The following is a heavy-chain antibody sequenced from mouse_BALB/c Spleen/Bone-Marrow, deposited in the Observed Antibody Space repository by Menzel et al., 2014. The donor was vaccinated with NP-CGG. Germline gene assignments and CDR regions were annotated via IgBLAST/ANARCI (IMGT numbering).Heavy chain of an antibody. CDR3: VLLRAWFAY. CDR2: VNPNNGGT. V-gene: IGHV1-26*01. Sequence: CKASGYSFTGYYMHWVKQSHGKSLERIGRVNPNNGGTSYNQKFKGKAILTVDKSSSTAYMELRSLTSEDSAVYYCVLLRAWFAYWGQGTLVTVSA. J-gene: IGHJ3*01. CDR1: GYSFTGYY. D-gene: IGHD1-1*01.